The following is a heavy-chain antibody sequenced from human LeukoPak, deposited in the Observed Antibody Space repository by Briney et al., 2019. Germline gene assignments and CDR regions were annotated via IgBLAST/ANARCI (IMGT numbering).Heavy chain of an antibody. V-gene: IGHV4-61*09. Sequence: SETLSLTCTVSGGSISSGNYYWTWIRQPAGKGLEWLGYIYTSESTNYNPSLKSRVTMSVDTSKNQFSLNLSSVTAADTAVYYCARGGYSTSPYYFDHWGQGSLVTVSS. CDR1: GGSISSGNYY. CDR2: IYTSEST. CDR3: ARGGYSTSPYYFDH. D-gene: IGHD2-2*01. J-gene: IGHJ4*02.